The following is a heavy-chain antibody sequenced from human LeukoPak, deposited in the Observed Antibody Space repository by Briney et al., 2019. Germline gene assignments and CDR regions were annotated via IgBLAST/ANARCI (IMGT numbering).Heavy chain of an antibody. J-gene: IGHJ5*02. Sequence: GESLKISCKGSGYSFTSYWIGWVRQMPGKGLEWMGIIYPGDSDTRYSPSFQGQVTISADKSISTAYLQWSSLKASDTAMYYCARYNYYGSGSYYNSRINWFDPWGQGTLVTVSS. CDR3: ARYNYYGSGSYYNSRINWFDP. CDR1: GYSFTSYW. D-gene: IGHD3-10*01. V-gene: IGHV5-51*01. CDR2: IYPGDSDT.